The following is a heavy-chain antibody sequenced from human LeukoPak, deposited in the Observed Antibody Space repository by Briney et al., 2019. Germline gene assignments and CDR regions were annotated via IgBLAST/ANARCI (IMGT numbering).Heavy chain of an antibody. CDR3: AKDFNWAFDY. CDR1: GFTFSSYG. V-gene: IGHV3-30*18. D-gene: IGHD1-1*01. Sequence: GGSLRLSCAASGFTFSSYGMHWVRQAPGKGLEWVAVISYDGSNKYYADSVKGRFTISRDISKNTVYLQMNSLRVEDTAVYYCAKDFNWAFDYWGQGTLVTVSS. CDR2: ISYDGSNK. J-gene: IGHJ4*02.